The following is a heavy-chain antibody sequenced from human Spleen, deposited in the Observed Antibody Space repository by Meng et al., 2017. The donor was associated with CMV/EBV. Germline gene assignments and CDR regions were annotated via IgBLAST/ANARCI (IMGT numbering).Heavy chain of an antibody. CDR2: ISYDGSNK. Sequence: GSLLKISCAASGFTFSTCAIHWVRQAPGKGLEWVAVISYDGSNKYYADSVKGRFTISRDKSKITLYLQMNSLRPEDTAVYYCATDYSNRVTVPYWGQGTLVTVPQ. D-gene: IGHD4-11*01. V-gene: IGHV3-30-3*01. CDR3: ATDYSNRVTVPY. CDR1: GFTFSTCA. J-gene: IGHJ4*02.